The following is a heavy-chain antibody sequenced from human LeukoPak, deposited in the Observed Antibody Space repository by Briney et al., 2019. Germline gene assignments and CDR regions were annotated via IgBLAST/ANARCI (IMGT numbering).Heavy chain of an antibody. CDR3: ANQIHSGYYNWFDP. Sequence: PGGSLRLSCAASGFTFSSYTMHWVRQAPGKGLEWVAIISYDGSNKYYADSVKGRFTISRDNSKNTLYLQMNSLRAEDTAVYYCANQIHSGYYNWFDPWGQGTLVTVSS. D-gene: IGHD3-22*01. V-gene: IGHV3-30-3*01. CDR1: GFTFSSYT. J-gene: IGHJ5*02. CDR2: ISYDGSNK.